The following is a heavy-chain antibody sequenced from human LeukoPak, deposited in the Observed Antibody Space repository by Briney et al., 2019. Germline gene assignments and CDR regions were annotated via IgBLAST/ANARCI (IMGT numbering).Heavy chain of an antibody. CDR1: GFTFSSYA. J-gene: IGHJ4*02. Sequence: PGGSLRLSCAASGFTFSSYAMHWVRQAPGKGLEWVAVISYDGSNKYYADSVKGRFTISRDNSKNTLYLQMNSLRAEDTAVYYCARDRYSYGPREGNYWGQGTLVTVSS. D-gene: IGHD5-18*01. V-gene: IGHV3-30*04. CDR3: ARDRYSYGPREGNY. CDR2: ISYDGSNK.